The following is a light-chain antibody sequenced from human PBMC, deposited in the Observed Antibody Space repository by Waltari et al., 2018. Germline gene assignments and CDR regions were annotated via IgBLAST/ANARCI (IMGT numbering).Light chain of an antibody. CDR1: ASNVEHNF. CDR2: DDS. Sequence: QSVLTQPPSVSAAPGQMVAISCSGGASNVEHNFVSWYQQLPGTAPKILIYDDSRRPSGMPDRFSVSKSGPSATLAITGLQTGDEADYYCGAWDSSLTAGVFGEGTKLTVL. J-gene: IGLJ3*02. V-gene: IGLV1-51*01. CDR3: GAWDSSLTAGV.